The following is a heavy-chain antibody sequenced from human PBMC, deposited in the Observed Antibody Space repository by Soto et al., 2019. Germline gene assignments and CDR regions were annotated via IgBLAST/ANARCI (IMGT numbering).Heavy chain of an antibody. CDR2: VYISGST. Sequence: QVQLQESGPGLVKPSETLSLTCTVSGGSISTYYWNWIRQSAGKGLEWIGRVYISGSTNYHPSLKSRVAMSVATSNNQLSLKVTSVTAADPAVYYCARGGRDGFDIWGQGTMVTVSS. V-gene: IGHV4-4*07. CDR1: GGSISTYY. CDR3: ARGGRDGFDI. J-gene: IGHJ3*02.